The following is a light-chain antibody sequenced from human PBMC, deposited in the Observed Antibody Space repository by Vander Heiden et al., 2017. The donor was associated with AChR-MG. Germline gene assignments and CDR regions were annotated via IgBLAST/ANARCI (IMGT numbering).Light chain of an antibody. CDR1: QGVSYN. J-gene: IGKJ1*01. V-gene: IGKV3-15*01. Sequence: EIVMTQSPATLSASPGESVTLSCRASQGVSYNLAWYQQKPGQAPRRLIQGASTRATGIPSRFSGSGSVTEFTLTITSLQSEDFAVYYCQQYNSWPRTFGQGTKVEIK. CDR2: GAS. CDR3: QQYNSWPRT.